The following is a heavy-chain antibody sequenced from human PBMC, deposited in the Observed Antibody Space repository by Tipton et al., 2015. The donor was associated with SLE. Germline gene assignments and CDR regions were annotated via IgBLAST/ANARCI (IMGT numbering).Heavy chain of an antibody. CDR1: GGSISSSSYY. J-gene: IGHJ5*02. CDR3: ARRRCSGGSCPSWFDP. V-gene: IGHV4-39*07. D-gene: IGHD2-15*01. Sequence: TLSLTCTVSGGSISSSSYYWGWIRQPPGKGLEWIGSIYYSGSTYYNPSLKSRVTISVDTSKNQFSLKVISVTAADTAVYYCARRRCSGGSCPSWFDPWGQGTLVTVSS. CDR2: IYYSGST.